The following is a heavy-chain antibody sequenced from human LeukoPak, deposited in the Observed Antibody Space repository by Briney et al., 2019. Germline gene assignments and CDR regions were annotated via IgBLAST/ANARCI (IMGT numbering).Heavy chain of an antibody. CDR2: ISGSSSNI. CDR1: GFTFSSYS. J-gene: IGHJ4*02. V-gene: IGHV3-21*01. Sequence: GGSLRLSCAASGFTFSSYSMNWVRQAPGKGLEWVSFISGSSSNIYYADSVKGRFTISRDNAKNSLYLQMNSLRAEDTAVYYCARRSGSYYAFDYWGQGTLVTVSS. D-gene: IGHD3-10*01. CDR3: ARRSGSYYAFDY.